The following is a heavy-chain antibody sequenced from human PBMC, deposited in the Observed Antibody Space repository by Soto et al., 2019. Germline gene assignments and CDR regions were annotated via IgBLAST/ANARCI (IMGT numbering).Heavy chain of an antibody. J-gene: IGHJ4*02. Sequence: KASETLSLTCSVSGFSVSSTYWGSVRQSPGKGLGWFGYVYNRGSTIYSPSVKSRITISMDPSKNQFSLRLRSVTAADTAVYYCARIPYSSASFDYWGQGNLVTVSS. CDR2: VYNRGST. CDR1: GFSVSSTY. D-gene: IGHD6-19*01. CDR3: ARIPYSSASFDY. V-gene: IGHV4-59*02.